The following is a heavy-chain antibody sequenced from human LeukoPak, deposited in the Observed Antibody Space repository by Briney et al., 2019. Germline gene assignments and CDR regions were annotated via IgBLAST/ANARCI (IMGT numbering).Heavy chain of an antibody. V-gene: IGHV3-23*01. CDR1: GLTFSTYA. D-gene: IGHD6-19*01. CDR2: IDKTGGAT. CDR3: AKEAGVAGKYDP. J-gene: IGHJ5*02. Sequence: GGSLRLSCAVSGLTFSTYAMTWVRQAPGKGLEWVSSIDKTGGATTYTGSVKGRFTISRDNSKNTLYLQMTSLRADDTAIYYCAKEAGVAGKYDPWGQGTLVIVSS.